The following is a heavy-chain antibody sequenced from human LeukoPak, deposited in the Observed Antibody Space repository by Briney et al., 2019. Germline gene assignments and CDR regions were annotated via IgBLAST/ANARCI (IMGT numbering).Heavy chain of an antibody. CDR1: GFSFSSYA. J-gene: IGHJ4*02. V-gene: IGHV3-23*01. Sequence: GGSLRLSCAASGFSFSSYAMSWVRQAPGKGLEWVSHISHDGGSKYYADSVKGRFTISRDNSRNALYLQMSSLKDEDTAIYYCAKVKFCFDNWGQGTLVTVSS. CDR2: ISHDGGSK. CDR3: AKVKFCFDN.